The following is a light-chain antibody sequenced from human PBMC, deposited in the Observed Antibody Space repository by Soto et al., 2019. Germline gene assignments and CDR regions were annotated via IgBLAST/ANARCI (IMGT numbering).Light chain of an antibody. J-gene: IGKJ1*01. CDR1: QSISLS. Sequence: DIRMTQSPSTLTAFVVDRVTITCRASQSISLSLAWYQQKPGKGPDRLLSDASNLGRGVPSRFSGSGSGTEFTLTISSLQADDFATCYCQQYNSYWTFGPGTTVDIK. V-gene: IGKV1-5*01. CDR2: DAS. CDR3: QQYNSYWT.